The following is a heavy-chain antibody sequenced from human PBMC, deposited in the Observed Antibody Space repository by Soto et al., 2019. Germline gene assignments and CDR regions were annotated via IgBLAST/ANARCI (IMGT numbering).Heavy chain of an antibody. Sequence: GGSLRLSCAASGLSFSFYWMSWVRQAPGKGLEWVANIKQDGSDKYYADSVKGRFTISRDNAKNSLYLQMNSLRAEDTAVYYCARQYCSGGSCYYDYWGQGTLVTVSS. V-gene: IGHV3-7*03. J-gene: IGHJ4*02. CDR3: ARQYCSGGSCYYDY. D-gene: IGHD2-15*01. CDR2: IKQDGSDK. CDR1: GLSFSFYW.